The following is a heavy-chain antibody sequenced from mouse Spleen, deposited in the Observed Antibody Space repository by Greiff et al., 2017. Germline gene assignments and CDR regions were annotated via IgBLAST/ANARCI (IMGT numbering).Heavy chain of an antibody. CDR3: AFTAHWYFDV. CDR1: GYTFTNYW. Sequence: QVQLQQSGAELVRPGTSVKMSCKASGYTFTNYWIGWAKQRPGHGLEWIGDIYPGGGYTNYNEKFKGKATLTADKSSSTAYMQFSSLTSEDSAIYYCAFTAHWYFDVWGAGTTVTVSS. D-gene: IGHD1-2*01. CDR2: IYPGGGYT. V-gene: IGHV1-63*01. J-gene: IGHJ1*01.